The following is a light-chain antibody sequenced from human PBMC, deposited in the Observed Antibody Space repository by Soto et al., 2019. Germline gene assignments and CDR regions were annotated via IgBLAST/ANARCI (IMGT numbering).Light chain of an antibody. Sequence: EIVLTQSPATLSLSPGERATLSCKASQTINSYLAWFQQKPGQAPRLLIYDAYYRATGIPARFSGSGSGTDFTLTISSLEPADFAIYYCQQRASWPLTFGGGTKVEI. CDR2: DAY. CDR3: QQRASWPLT. CDR1: QTINSY. J-gene: IGKJ4*01. V-gene: IGKV3-11*01.